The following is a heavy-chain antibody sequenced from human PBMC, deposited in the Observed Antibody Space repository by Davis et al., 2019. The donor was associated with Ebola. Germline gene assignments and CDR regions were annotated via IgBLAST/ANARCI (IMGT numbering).Heavy chain of an antibody. CDR2: INAGNGNT. D-gene: IGHD3-3*01. CDR1: GYIFASYG. V-gene: IGHV1-3*01. Sequence: ASVKVSCKASGYIFASYGIHWVRQAPGQRLEWMGWINAGNGNTKYSQKFQGRVTITRDTSASTAYMELSSLRSEDTAVYYCAREPLITIFGVVTQNYYYYYMDVWGKGTTVTVSS. J-gene: IGHJ6*03. CDR3: AREPLITIFGVVTQNYYYYYMDV.